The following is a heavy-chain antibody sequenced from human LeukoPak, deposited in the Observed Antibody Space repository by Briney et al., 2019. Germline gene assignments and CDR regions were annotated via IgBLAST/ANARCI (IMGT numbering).Heavy chain of an antibody. Sequence: SETLSLTCTVSGGSISSYYWSWIRQPLGKGLEWIGYIYYSGSTNYNPSLKSRVTISVDTSKNQFSLKLSSVTAADTAVYYCARGYYYDSSGYYKGAFDIWGQGTMVTVSS. D-gene: IGHD3-22*01. CDR2: IYYSGST. CDR1: GGSISSYY. V-gene: IGHV4-59*08. J-gene: IGHJ3*02. CDR3: ARGYYYDSSGYYKGAFDI.